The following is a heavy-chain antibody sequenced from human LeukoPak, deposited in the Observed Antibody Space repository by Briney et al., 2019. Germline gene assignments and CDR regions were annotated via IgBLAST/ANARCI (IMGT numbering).Heavy chain of an antibody. CDR2: IKQDGSEK. D-gene: IGHD5-12*01. CDR3: ARDNGRYSGYDYYYYGMDV. J-gene: IGHJ6*02. Sequence: GGSLRLSCAASGFTFSSYWMSWVRQAPGKGLEWVANIKQDGSEKYYVDSVKGRFTISRDNAKNSLYLQMNSLRAEDTAVYYCARDNGRYSGYDYYYYGMDVWGQGTTVTVSS. CDR1: GFTFSSYW. V-gene: IGHV3-7*01.